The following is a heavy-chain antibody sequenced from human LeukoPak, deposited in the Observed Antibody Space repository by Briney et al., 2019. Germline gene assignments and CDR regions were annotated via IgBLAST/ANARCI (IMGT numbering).Heavy chain of an antibody. Sequence: SETLSLTCTVSGGSISSSSYYWGWIRQPPGKGLEWIGSISYSGSTYYNPSLKSRVTISVDTSKNQFSLKLSSVTAADTAVYYCSFYYDIRGYYLNAFDIWGQGTKVTVSS. CDR2: ISYSGST. D-gene: IGHD3-22*01. J-gene: IGHJ3*02. V-gene: IGHV4-39*01. CDR3: SFYYDIRGYYLNAFDI. CDR1: GGSISSSSYY.